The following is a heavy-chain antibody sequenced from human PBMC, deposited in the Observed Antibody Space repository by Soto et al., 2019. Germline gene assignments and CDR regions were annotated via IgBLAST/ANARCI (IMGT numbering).Heavy chain of an antibody. CDR2: AYYSGNT. V-gene: IGHV4-39*01. Sequence: SETLSLTCTVSGGSISSSGFSRGWVRQPPGKGLEWIGCAYYSGNTYYNPSLKSRVTISVDTSGNQFPLRLNSVTAADTAVYYCTKVSSGWFDPWGQGTLVTVSS. CDR3: TKVSSGWFDP. CDR1: GGSISSSGFS. D-gene: IGHD2-8*01. J-gene: IGHJ5*02.